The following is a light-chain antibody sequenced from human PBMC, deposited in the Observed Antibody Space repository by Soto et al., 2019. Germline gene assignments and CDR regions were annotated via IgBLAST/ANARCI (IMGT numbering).Light chain of an antibody. CDR1: QSVSSSY. V-gene: IGKV3-20*01. J-gene: IGKJ1*01. CDR3: QQYGSSGT. Sequence: EIVLTQSPGTLSLSPGEGATLSCRASQSVSSSYLAWYQQKPGQAPRLLIYGASNRATGIPDRFSGSGSGTDFTLTISRLEPEDFAVYYCQQYGSSGTVGQGTKVDIK. CDR2: GAS.